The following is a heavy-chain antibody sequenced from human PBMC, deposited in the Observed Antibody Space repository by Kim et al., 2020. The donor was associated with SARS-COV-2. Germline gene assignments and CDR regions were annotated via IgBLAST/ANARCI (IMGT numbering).Heavy chain of an antibody. Sequence: SVKVSCKASGGTFSSYAISWVRQAPGQGLEWMGGIIPIFGTANYAQKFQGRVTITADESTSTAYMELSSLRSEDTAVYYCARSPDDYGDYVFAFDIWGQGTMVTVSS. D-gene: IGHD4-17*01. CDR1: GGTFSSYA. V-gene: IGHV1-69*13. CDR2: IIPIFGTA. J-gene: IGHJ3*02. CDR3: ARSPDDYGDYVFAFDI.